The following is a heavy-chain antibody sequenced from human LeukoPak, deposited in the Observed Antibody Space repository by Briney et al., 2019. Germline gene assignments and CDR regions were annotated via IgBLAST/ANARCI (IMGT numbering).Heavy chain of an antibody. CDR2: ISWNSGSI. V-gene: IGHV3-9*01. CDR3: AKDIEDSYGYSFDY. CDR1: EFSFDDYA. Sequence: SLRLSWAASEFSFDDYAMHWVRQAPGRGLGWASGISWNSGSIGYADSVKDRFTISRDNAKNSLYLQMNSLRAEDTALYYCAKDIEDSYGYSFDYWGQGTLVTVSS. D-gene: IGHD5-18*01. J-gene: IGHJ4*02.